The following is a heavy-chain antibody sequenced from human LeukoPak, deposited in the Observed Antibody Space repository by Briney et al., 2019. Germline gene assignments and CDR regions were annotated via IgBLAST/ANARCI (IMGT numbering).Heavy chain of an antibody. CDR2: INPSGGST. V-gene: IGHV1-46*01. Sequence: ASVKVSCKASGYTFTSYYMHWVRQAPGQGLEWMGIINPSGGSTSYAQKFQGRVTITRDTSTSTVYMELSSLRSEDTAVYYCATRGAWFGELLYHDAFDIWGQGTMVTVSS. CDR1: GYTFTSYY. D-gene: IGHD3-10*01. CDR3: ATRGAWFGELLYHDAFDI. J-gene: IGHJ3*02.